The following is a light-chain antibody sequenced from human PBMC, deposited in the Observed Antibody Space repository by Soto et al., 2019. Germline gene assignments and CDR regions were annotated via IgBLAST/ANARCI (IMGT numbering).Light chain of an antibody. J-gene: IGKJ2*01. CDR2: AAS. CDR1: QSISYY. V-gene: IGKV1-39*01. Sequence: DIQMTQSPSSLSASVGDRVTITCRASQSISYYLNWYQQKPGKAPKLLIYAASSLQSGVPSRFSGSGSGTDFTLTISSLQPEDYATYYCQQNYITPYTFGQGTKLEIK. CDR3: QQNYITPYT.